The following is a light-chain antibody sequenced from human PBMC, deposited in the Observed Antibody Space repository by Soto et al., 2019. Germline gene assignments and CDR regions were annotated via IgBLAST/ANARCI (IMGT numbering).Light chain of an antibody. CDR2: AAS. CDR3: QQLNAYPLT. V-gene: IGKV1-9*01. J-gene: IGKJ4*01. CDR1: QAISTY. Sequence: DIQLTQSPSLLSASVGDRVTITCRASQAISTYLAWYQQTSGKAPKLLISAASTLQRGVPSRFRGSGSGTPFSLTISSLQPEDFATYYCQQLNAYPLTFGGGTRVEIK.